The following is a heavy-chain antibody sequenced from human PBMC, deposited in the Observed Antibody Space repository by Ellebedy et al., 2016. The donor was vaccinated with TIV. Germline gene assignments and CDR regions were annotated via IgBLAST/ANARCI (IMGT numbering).Heavy chain of an antibody. J-gene: IGHJ4*02. CDR2: ISDSGSIQ. CDR3: ARGRKDYGDYPD. V-gene: IGHV3-11*01. D-gene: IGHD4-17*01. CDR1: GFTFSDYY. Sequence: GESLKISXTASGFTFSDYYMSWIRQAPGKGLEWLSYISDSGSIQYNADSVRGRFTISRDNAKNALHLQMNSLRAGDTAVYYCARGRKDYGDYPDWGQGTLVTVSS.